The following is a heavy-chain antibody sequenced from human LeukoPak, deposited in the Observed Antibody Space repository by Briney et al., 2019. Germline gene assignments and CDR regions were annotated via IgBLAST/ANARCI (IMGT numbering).Heavy chain of an antibody. Sequence: ASVKVSCTASGYTFTGYYMHWVRQAPGQGLEWMGWINPNSGGTNYAQKFQGRVTMTRDMSISTAYMELSRLRSDDTAVCYCARESAIAAALDYWGQGTLVTVSS. D-gene: IGHD6-13*01. V-gene: IGHV1-2*02. CDR3: ARESAIAAALDY. J-gene: IGHJ4*02. CDR1: GYTFTGYY. CDR2: INPNSGGT.